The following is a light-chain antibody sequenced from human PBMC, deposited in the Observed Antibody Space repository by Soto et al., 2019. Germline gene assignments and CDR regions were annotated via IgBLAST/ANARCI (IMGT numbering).Light chain of an antibody. J-gene: IGKJ4*01. CDR1: QSVSSSY. V-gene: IGKV3-20*01. CDR2: GAS. CDR3: QQYGSSPPVT. Sequence: EIVWTQSPGTLSLSPGERATLSCRASQSVSSSYLAWYQQKPGQAPRLLIYGASSRATGIPDRSSGSGSGTDFTLTISRLEPEDFAVYYCQQYGSSPPVTFGGGTKVDIK.